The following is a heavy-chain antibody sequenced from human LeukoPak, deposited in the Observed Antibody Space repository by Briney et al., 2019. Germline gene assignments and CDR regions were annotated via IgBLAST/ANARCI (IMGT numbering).Heavy chain of an antibody. Sequence: QPGRSLRLSCAASGFTFSSYAMHWVRQAPGKGLEWVAVISYDGSNKYYADSVKGRFTISRDNSKNTLYLQMNSLRAEDTAVYYCARDPWVVVSHSSGLEGGAFDIWGQGTMVTVSS. D-gene: IGHD3-22*01. CDR2: ISYDGSNK. CDR3: ARDPWVVVSHSSGLEGGAFDI. V-gene: IGHV3-30*04. CDR1: GFTFSSYA. J-gene: IGHJ3*02.